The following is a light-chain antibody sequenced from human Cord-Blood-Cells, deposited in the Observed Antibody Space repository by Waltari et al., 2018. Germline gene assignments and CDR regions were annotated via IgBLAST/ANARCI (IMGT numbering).Light chain of an antibody. CDR1: NFGEKY. CDR3: QAWDSSTVV. V-gene: IGLV3-1*01. Sequence: SYELTQPPSVSVSPGQPASIPRPAYNFGEKYACWYQQKPGQSPVLVIYQDSKRPSGIPERFSGSNSGNTATLTISGTQAMDEADYYCQAWDSSTVVFGGGTKLTVL. J-gene: IGLJ2*01. CDR2: QDS.